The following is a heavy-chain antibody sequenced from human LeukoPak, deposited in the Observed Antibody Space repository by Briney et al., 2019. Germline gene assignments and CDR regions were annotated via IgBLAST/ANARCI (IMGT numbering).Heavy chain of an antibody. J-gene: IGHJ4*02. CDR1: GFTFSSYA. Sequence: GGSLRLSCAASGFTFSSYAMSWVRQAPGKGLEWVSVIYSGGSTYYADSVKGRFTISRDNSKNTLYLQMNSLRAEDTAVYYCARGIAVAAPFDYWGQGTLVTVSS. CDR3: ARGIAVAAPFDY. D-gene: IGHD6-19*01. CDR2: IYSGGST. V-gene: IGHV3-53*01.